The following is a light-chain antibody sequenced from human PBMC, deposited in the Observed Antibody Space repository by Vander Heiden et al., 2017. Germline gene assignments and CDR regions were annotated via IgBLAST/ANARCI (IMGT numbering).Light chain of an antibody. CDR2: YND. J-gene: IGLJ3*02. V-gene: IGLV1-44*01. CDR1: GSNIGRNT. Sequence: QSVLAQPPSASGTPGQSVTLSCSGSGSNIGRNTVNWYQQLPGAAPRLLIYYNDQRPSGVPDRLSGSKSGTSASLAISGLQSEDEADYYCTSWDNSLNARVFGGGTKLTVL. CDR3: TSWDNSLNARV.